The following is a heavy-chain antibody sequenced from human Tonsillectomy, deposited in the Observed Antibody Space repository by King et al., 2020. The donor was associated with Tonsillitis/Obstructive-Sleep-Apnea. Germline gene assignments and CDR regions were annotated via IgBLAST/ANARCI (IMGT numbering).Heavy chain of an antibody. Sequence: QLVQSGAEVKKPGASVKVSCKASGYTFTSYGISWVRQAPGQGLEWMGWISAYNGNTNYAQKLQGRVTMTTDTSTSTAYMELRSLRSDDTAVYYCARDSPSSYDYSNYYYHYYYMDVWGKGTTVTVSS. CDR1: GYTFTSYG. CDR2: ISAYNGNT. J-gene: IGHJ6*03. D-gene: IGHD4-11*01. V-gene: IGHV1-18*01. CDR3: ARDSPSSYDYSNYYYHYYYMDV.